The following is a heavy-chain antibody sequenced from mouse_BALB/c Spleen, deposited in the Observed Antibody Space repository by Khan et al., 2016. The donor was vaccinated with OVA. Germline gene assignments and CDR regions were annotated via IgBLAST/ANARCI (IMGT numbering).Heavy chain of an antibody. CDR3: AKQPYYHYNIMDY. Sequence: VQLQESGPGLAAPSQSLSITCTISGFSLTTYGVHWVRQPPGKGLEWLVVIWSDGTTNFNSALKSRLTITKDNSQRQVFLKMNSLQTDDTAIYFCAKQPYYHYNIMDYWGQGTSVTVSP. V-gene: IGHV2-6-1*01. CDR1: GFSLTTYG. D-gene: IGHD2-10*01. J-gene: IGHJ4*01. CDR2: IWSDGTT.